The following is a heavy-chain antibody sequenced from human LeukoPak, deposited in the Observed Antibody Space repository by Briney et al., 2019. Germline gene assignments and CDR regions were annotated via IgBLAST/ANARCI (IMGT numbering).Heavy chain of an antibody. V-gene: IGHV3-23*01. Sequence: QSGGSLRLSCAASGFTFSTYAMSWVRQAPGKGLEWVSSISGSGGNTYYADSVKGRFTVSRDNSKNTLYLQMNSLRAEDMAIYHCAKAGCTSAGCYSNYWGQGTLVTVSS. CDR3: AKAGCTSAGCYSNY. D-gene: IGHD2-2*01. CDR2: ISGSGGNT. CDR1: GFTFSTYA. J-gene: IGHJ4*02.